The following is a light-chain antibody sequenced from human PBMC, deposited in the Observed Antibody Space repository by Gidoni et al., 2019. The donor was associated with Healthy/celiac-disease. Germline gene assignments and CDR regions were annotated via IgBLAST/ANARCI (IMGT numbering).Light chain of an antibody. V-gene: IGKV3-20*01. CDR2: SAS. CDR1: QSVSSSY. Sequence: DIVLTQSPGTLSLSPGERATLSCRASQSVSSSYFAWYQQKPGQAPRLLIYSASSRATGIPDTFSGSRSGTDFTLTISRLEAEEVAVYYCQQYGSSPYTFGQGTKLEIK. CDR3: QQYGSSPYT. J-gene: IGKJ2*01.